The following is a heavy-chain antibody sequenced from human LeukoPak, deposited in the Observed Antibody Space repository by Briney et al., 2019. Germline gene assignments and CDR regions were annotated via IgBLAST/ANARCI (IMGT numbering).Heavy chain of an antibody. Sequence: SETLSLTCTVSGGSISSGIYYWSWIRQPAGKGLEWIGRIYTSGSTNYNPSLKSRVTISVDTSKNQFSLKLSSVTAADTAVYYCARVPQYYYDSSGYSDYWGQGTLVTVSS. CDR2: IYTSGST. CDR1: GGSISSGIYY. J-gene: IGHJ4*02. D-gene: IGHD3-22*01. CDR3: ARVPQYYYDSSGYSDY. V-gene: IGHV4-61*02.